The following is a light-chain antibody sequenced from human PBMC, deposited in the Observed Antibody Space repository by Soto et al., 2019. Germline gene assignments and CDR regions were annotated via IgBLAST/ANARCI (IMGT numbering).Light chain of an antibody. CDR2: KAS. CDR3: QQYDNYPLT. V-gene: IGKV1-5*03. CDR1: QTISSW. Sequence: DIQMTQSPATLSGSVGDRVTITCRASQTISSWLAWYQQKPGKAPKLLIYKASSLESGVPSRFSGSGSGTEFTLTISNLQPDDFATYYCQQYDNYPLTFGGGTKVDIK. J-gene: IGKJ4*01.